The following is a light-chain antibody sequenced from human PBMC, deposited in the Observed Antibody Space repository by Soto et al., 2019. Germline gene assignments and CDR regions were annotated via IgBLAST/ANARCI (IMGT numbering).Light chain of an antibody. CDR3: SSYTSSSTYV. V-gene: IGLV2-14*01. Sequence: QSDLTQPASVSGSPGQSITISCTGTSSDVGGYNYVSWYQQHPGKAPKLMIYEVSNRPSGVSNRSSGSKSGNTASLTISGLQAEDEADYYCSSYTSSSTYVFGTGTKVTVL. CDR2: EVS. CDR1: SSDVGGYNY. J-gene: IGLJ1*01.